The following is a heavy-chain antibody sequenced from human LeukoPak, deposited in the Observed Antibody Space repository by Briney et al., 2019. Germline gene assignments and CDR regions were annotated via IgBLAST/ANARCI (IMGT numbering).Heavy chain of an antibody. CDR1: GFSFSRND. CDR3: ARSGVVTNSTDFTDYYCIDV. J-gene: IGHJ6*03. V-gene: IGHV3-13*01. D-gene: IGHD3-22*01. Sequence: GGSLRLSCAAPGFSFSRNDMHWVRQPTGKRLEWVSRIGSAGDTYNAGSVKGRFTISTGNANNSLYLHMNGLRAGDTAVYYCARSGVVTNSTDFTDYYCIDVWGKGTTVTVSS. CDR2: IGSAGDT.